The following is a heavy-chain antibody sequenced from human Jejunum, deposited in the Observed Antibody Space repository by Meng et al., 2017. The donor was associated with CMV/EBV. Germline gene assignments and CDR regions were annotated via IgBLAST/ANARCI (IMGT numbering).Heavy chain of an antibody. V-gene: IGHV4-4*07. CDR1: GASIISYY. CDR3: ARLSKDGWSTFDY. D-gene: IGHD6-19*01. J-gene: IGHJ4*02. Sequence: QLQVSGPGRVKPSEPPSPPCSVSGASIISYYWSWIRQPAGKGLEWIGHIYTSGSTNYSPSLKSRVTMSLDTAKNQFSLKVSSVTAADTAVYYCARLSKDGWSTFDYWGQGTLVTVSS. CDR2: IYTSGST.